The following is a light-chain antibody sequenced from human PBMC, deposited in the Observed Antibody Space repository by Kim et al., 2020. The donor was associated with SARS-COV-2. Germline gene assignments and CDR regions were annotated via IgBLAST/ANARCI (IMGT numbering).Light chain of an antibody. V-gene: IGLV1-44*01. Sequence: RVTISCSGSSSNIGSNTVNWYQQIPGTAPQLLIYSNNQRPSGVPDRFSGSKSGTSASMAISGLQSEDEADYYCAAWDDSLNGLYVFGTGTKVTVL. CDR3: AAWDDSLNGLYV. J-gene: IGLJ1*01. CDR1: SSNIGSNT. CDR2: SNN.